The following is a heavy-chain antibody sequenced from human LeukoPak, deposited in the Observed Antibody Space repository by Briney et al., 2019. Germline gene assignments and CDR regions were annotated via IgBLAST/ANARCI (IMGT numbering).Heavy chain of an antibody. V-gene: IGHV1-69*05. D-gene: IGHD3-3*01. CDR1: GGTFSSYA. CDR3: ARGPITIFMLNWFDP. Sequence: PVKVSCKASGGTFSSYAISWVRQAPGQGLEWMGGIIPIFGTANYAQKFQGRVTITTDESTSTAYMELSSLRSEDTAVYYCARGPITIFMLNWFDPWGQGTLVTVSS. J-gene: IGHJ5*02. CDR2: IIPIFGTA.